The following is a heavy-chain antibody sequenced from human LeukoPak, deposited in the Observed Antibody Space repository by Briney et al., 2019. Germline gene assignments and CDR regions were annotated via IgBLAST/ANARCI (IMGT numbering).Heavy chain of an antibody. CDR2: INHSGST. Sequence: SETLSLTCAVYGGSFSGYYWSWIRQPPGKGLEWIGEINHSGSTNYNPSLKSRVTISEDKSKNQSSLKLGSVTAADTAGYYCARSEGWLQFNAFDIWGQGTMVTVSS. D-gene: IGHD5-24*01. V-gene: IGHV4-34*01. J-gene: IGHJ3*02. CDR3: ARSEGWLQFNAFDI. CDR1: GGSFSGYY.